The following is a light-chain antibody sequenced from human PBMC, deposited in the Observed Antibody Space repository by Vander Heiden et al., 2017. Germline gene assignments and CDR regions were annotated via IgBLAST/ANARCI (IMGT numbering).Light chain of an antibody. CDR1: SGHSSSA. J-gene: IGLJ3*02. CDR3: QTWGTFGV. V-gene: IGLV4-69*01. Sequence: QLVLPQSPSASASLGASVKLTCTLSSGHSSSAIEWNQRQQETGPRPLLKLNSDGSHSKGDGRSARFSGSSSAAARYLTLASLQSEDEDDYYFQTWGTFGVFGGGTKLTVL. CDR2: LNSDGSH.